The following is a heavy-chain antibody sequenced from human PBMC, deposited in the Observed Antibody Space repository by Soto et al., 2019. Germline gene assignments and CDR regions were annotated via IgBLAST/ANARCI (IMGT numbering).Heavy chain of an antibody. CDR2: ISYDGSNK. Sequence: GGSLRLSCAASGFTFSSYAMHWVRQAPGKGLEWVAVISYDGSNKYYADSVKGRFTISRDNSKNTLYLQMNSLRAEDTAVYYCARDTPNGSSSWAYYFGYWGQGTLVTVSS. D-gene: IGHD6-13*01. CDR1: GFTFSSYA. V-gene: IGHV3-30-3*01. CDR3: ARDTPNGSSSWAYYFGY. J-gene: IGHJ4*02.